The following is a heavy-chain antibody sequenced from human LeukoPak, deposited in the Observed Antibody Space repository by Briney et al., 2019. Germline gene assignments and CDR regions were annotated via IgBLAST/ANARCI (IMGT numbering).Heavy chain of an antibody. Sequence: ASVKVSCKASGYTFIAYYMHWVRQAPGQGLEWMGIINPSGGSTSYAQKFQGRVTMTRDMSTSTVYMELSSLRSEDTAVYYCAREGGYGGAFDIWGQGTMVTVSS. J-gene: IGHJ3*02. D-gene: IGHD6-25*01. CDR2: INPSGGST. V-gene: IGHV1-46*01. CDR3: AREGGYGGAFDI. CDR1: GYTFIAYY.